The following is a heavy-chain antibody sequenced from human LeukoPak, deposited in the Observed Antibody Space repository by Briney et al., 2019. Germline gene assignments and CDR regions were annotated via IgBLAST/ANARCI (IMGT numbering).Heavy chain of an antibody. CDR3: ARLRGYYFDY. CDR1: GGSISSGDYY. V-gene: IGHV4-30-4*08. D-gene: IGHD3-16*01. J-gene: IGHJ4*02. Sequence: PSETLSLTCTVSGGSISSGDYYWHWIRQPPGKGLEWIGYIYYSGSTYYNPSLKSRVTISVDMSKSQFSLKLSSVTAADTAVYYCARLRGYYFDYWGQGTLVTVSS. CDR2: IYYSGST.